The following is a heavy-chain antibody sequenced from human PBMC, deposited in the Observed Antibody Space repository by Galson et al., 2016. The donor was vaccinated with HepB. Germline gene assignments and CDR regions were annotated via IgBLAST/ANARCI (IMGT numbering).Heavy chain of an antibody. J-gene: IGHJ3*01. CDR3: ATDRAEAALEAFDL. D-gene: IGHD6-19*01. Sequence: SVKVSCKVSGDSLSELSMHWVRQAPGKGLEYMGISVADDGEPFYAEKFQGRVTMMEDTSTDTAYLELRSLRSEDTAVYYCATDRAEAALEAFDLWGQGTMVTVSS. CDR2: SVADDGEP. V-gene: IGHV1-24*01. CDR1: GDSLSELS.